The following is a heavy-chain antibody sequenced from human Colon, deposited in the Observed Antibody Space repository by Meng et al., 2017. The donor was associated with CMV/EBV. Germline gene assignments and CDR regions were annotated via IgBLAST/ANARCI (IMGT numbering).Heavy chain of an antibody. Sequence: DVLILVCGVDLVLPRESLELSCAASGFTLTTHRVARVRLAPGKGLEWILIMSGDGPNPFYSASLKGRITISRYNSKSTLYLHISALRAEDTAINFCARGSPQVTRHFDYWGQGSLVTVSS. D-gene: IGHD4-23*01. CDR3: ARGSPQVTRHFDY. CDR1: GFTLTTHR. V-gene: IGHV3-23*01. J-gene: IGHJ4*02. CDR2: MSGDGPNP.